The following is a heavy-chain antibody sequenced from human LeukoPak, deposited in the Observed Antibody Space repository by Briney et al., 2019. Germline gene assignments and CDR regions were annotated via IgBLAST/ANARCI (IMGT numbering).Heavy chain of an antibody. V-gene: IGHV3-30*02. CDR1: GFIFKNFG. CDR3: AKGDKEMTTVTRNWFDP. Sequence: GGSLRLSCAASGFIFKNFGMYWVRQAPGKGLEWVAFIRYDGSRTYYTDSVKGRFTISRDTSKNTLFLQMNSLRAEDTALYYCAKGDKEMTTVTRNWFDPWGHGTLVTVSS. J-gene: IGHJ5*02. CDR2: IRYDGSRT. D-gene: IGHD4-17*01.